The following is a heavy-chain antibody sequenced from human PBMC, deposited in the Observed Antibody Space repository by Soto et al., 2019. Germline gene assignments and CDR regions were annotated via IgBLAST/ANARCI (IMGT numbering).Heavy chain of an antibody. CDR3: ASGTTVEKGNY. J-gene: IGHJ4*02. V-gene: IGHV1-18*01. Sequence: QVQLAQSGAEVKKPGASVKVSCKASGYTFTSYGISWVRQAPGQGLEWMGWISAYNGNTNYAQKLQGRVTMTTDTSTSTGYMELRNLTSDGTAVYYCASGTTVEKGNYWGQGTLVTVSS. CDR1: GYTFTSYG. CDR2: ISAYNGNT. D-gene: IGHD4-17*01.